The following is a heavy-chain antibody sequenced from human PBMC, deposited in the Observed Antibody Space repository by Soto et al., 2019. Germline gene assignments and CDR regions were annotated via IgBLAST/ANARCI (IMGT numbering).Heavy chain of an antibody. V-gene: IGHV3-21*01. CDR2: ISSSSSYI. CDR3: ARDLRCSSTSCYDHYYYGMDV. J-gene: IGHJ6*02. Sequence: EVQLVESGGGLVKTGGSLRVSCAASGFTFSSYSMNWVRQAPGKGLEWVSSISSSSSYIYYADSVKGRFTISRDNAKNSLYLQMNSLRAEDTAVYYCARDLRCSSTSCYDHYYYGMDVWGQGTTVTVSS. D-gene: IGHD2-2*01. CDR1: GFTFSSYS.